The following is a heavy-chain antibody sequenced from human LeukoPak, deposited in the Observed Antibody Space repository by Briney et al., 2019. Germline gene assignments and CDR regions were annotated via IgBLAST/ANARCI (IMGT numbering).Heavy chain of an antibody. CDR2: IYTSGST. V-gene: IGHV4-4*07. CDR1: GGSISTYY. J-gene: IGHJ4*02. Sequence: SETLSLTCTVSGGSISTYYWGWIRQPAGKGLEWIGRIYTSGSTNYNPSLKSRVTISVDTSKNQFTLKLSSVTAADTAVYYCARDAAEGLDYWGQGTLVTVSS. D-gene: IGHD6-13*01. CDR3: ARDAAEGLDY.